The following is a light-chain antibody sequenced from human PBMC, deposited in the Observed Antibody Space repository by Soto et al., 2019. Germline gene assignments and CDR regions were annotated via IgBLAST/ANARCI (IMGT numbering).Light chain of an antibody. J-gene: IGLJ2*01. CDR3: GAYPGNNLLV. Sequence: QSVLTQPPSASGSPGQSVTFSCTGTSSDIGAYVSWYQHHPGKAPKLVISEVNKRPSGVPDRFSGSKSGNTASLTVSGLQAEDEADYYCGAYPGNNLLVFGGGTQLTVL. CDR1: SSDIGAY. CDR2: EVN. V-gene: IGLV2-8*01.